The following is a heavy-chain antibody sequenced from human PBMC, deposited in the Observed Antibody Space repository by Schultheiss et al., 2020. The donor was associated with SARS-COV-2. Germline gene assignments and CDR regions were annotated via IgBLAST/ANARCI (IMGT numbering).Heavy chain of an antibody. J-gene: IGHJ3*02. D-gene: IGHD6-13*01. V-gene: IGHV3-30*03. CDR3: ARAMGSSSWYFRFDAFDI. CDR2: ISYDGSNK. Sequence: GGSLRLSCAASGFTFSSYSMNWVRQAPGKGLEWVAVISYDGSNKYYADSVKGRFTISRDNSKNTLYLQMNSLRAEDTAVYYCARAMGSSSWYFRFDAFDIWGQGTMVTVSS. CDR1: GFTFSSYS.